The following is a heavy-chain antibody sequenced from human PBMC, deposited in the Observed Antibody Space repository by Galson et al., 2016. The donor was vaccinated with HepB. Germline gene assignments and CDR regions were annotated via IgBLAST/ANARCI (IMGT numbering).Heavy chain of an antibody. J-gene: IGHJ5*02. CDR2: INAGNGNT. CDR3: TSAPLLPYGTNVRGWFDP. Sequence: SVKVSCKASGYTFTSYAIHWVRQAPGQGLEWMGWINAGNGNTKYSQKFQDRVTITRDTSASRAYMELSSLRSEDTAVYYCTSAPLLPYGTNVRGWFDPWGQGTLVIVSS. V-gene: IGHV1-3*01. D-gene: IGHD4-17*01. CDR1: GYTFTSYA.